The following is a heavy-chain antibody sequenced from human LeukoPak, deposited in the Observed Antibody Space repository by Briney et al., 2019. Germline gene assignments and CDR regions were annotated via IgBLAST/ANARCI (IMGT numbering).Heavy chain of an antibody. CDR3: ARYLVRGAMIAYFDY. CDR1: GFTFSNYA. CDR2: ISGRGGTT. Sequence: PGGSLRLSCAASGFTFSNYAMSWVRQAPGKGLEWVSGISGRGGTTDYADSVKGRFTISRGNSKNTVYLQMNSLRAEDTAVYYCARYLVRGAMIAYFDYWGQGTLVTVSS. V-gene: IGHV3-23*01. J-gene: IGHJ4*02. D-gene: IGHD3-10*01.